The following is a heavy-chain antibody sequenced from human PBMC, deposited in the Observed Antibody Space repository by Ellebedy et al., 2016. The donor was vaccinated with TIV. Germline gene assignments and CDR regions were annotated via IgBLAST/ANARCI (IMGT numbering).Heavy chain of an antibody. CDR1: GYTFTNYY. D-gene: IGHD3-16*02. J-gene: IGHJ6*02. Sequence: AASVKVSCKASGYTFTNYYMNWVRQAPGQGLEWMGIINPGGGGTSYAQKFQGRVTMTRDTSTSTVYMELSSLSSEDTALYYCARAPLSGVFYVMDVWGQGTTVTVSS. CDR2: INPGGGGT. V-gene: IGHV1-46*01. CDR3: ARAPLSGVFYVMDV.